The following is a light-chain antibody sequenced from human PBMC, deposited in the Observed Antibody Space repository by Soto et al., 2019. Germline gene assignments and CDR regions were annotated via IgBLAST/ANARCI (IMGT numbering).Light chain of an antibody. CDR2: GAS. J-gene: IGKJ5*01. V-gene: IGKV3-20*01. CDR1: QSVSSSY. CDR3: QQYGSSRA. Sequence: EIVLTQSTGTLSLSPGERTTPSCRASQSVSSSYLAWYQQKPGQAPRLLIYGASSRATGIPDRFSGSGSGTDFTLTISRLEPEDFAVYYCQQYGSSRAFGQGTRLEIK.